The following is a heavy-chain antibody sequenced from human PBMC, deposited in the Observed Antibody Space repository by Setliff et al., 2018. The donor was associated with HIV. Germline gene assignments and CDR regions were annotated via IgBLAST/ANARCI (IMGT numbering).Heavy chain of an antibody. CDR3: ARKVGGDFDY. CDR1: AGSISGDIW. D-gene: IGHD2-2*01. Sequence: SETLSLTCAVSAGSISGDIWWTWVRQSPGKGLEWVGEIYHSGSTNYNPSLKSRVIISVDTSRNQFSLKLSSVTAADTAVYFCARKVGGDFDYWGQGTLVTVSS. J-gene: IGHJ4*02. CDR2: IYHSGST. V-gene: IGHV4-4*02.